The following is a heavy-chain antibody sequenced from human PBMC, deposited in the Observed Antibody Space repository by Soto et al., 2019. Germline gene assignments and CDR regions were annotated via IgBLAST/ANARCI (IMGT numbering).Heavy chain of an antibody. Sequence: ASVKVSCKVSGYTLSELAMYWVRQAPGKGLEWMGGFDPEDDETIYAQKFQGRVTMTEDTSTDTAYMDLSSLTSEDTAVYYCTTGGTTWGVTSGDYWGQGTLVTVSS. V-gene: IGHV1-24*01. D-gene: IGHD2-2*01. CDR2: FDPEDDET. CDR1: GYTLSELA. CDR3: TTGGTTWGVTSGDY. J-gene: IGHJ4*02.